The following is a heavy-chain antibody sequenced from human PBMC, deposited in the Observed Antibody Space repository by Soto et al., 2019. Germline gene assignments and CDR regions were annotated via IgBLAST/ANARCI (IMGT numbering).Heavy chain of an antibody. CDR1: GFTFSSYA. CDR2: VSAGGDMT. D-gene: IGHD2-15*01. CDR3: ARGDRGGSGSPASYYYSGLDV. Sequence: DVQLLESGGHLVQPGGSLRLSCEASGFTFSSYAMSWVRQAPGKGLEWVSSVSAGGDMTYYSDSVKGRFTISRDNSNNVLFLQMNSLRIEDTALYYCARGDRGGSGSPASYYYSGLDVWGQGTTVTVS. J-gene: IGHJ6*02. V-gene: IGHV3-23*01.